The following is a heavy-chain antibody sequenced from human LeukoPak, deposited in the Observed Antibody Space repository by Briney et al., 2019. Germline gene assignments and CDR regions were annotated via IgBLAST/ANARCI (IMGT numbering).Heavy chain of an antibody. CDR2: ISSSGNTI. CDR3: ARDLEMGSNGAY. J-gene: IGHJ4*02. Sequence: PGGSLRLSCAASGFTFSSYSMNWVRQAPGKGLEWLSYISSSGNTIYYADSMKGRFTISRDNAKNSLYLQMNSLRADDTAVYYCARDLEMGSNGAYWGQGTLVTVSS. D-gene: IGHD1-26*01. CDR1: GFTFSSYS. V-gene: IGHV3-48*04.